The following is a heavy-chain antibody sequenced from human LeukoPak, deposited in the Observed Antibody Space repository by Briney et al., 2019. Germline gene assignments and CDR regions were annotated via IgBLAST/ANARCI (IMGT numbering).Heavy chain of an antibody. CDR1: GFTVSSNY. CDR2: IYSGGST. D-gene: IGHD6-19*01. Sequence: PGGSLRLSCAASGFTVSSNYMSWVRQAPGKGLEWVSVIYSGGSTYYADSVKGRFTISRDNSKNTLYLQMNSLRAEDTAVYYCASQESSGWYGWFDPWGRGTLVTVSS. V-gene: IGHV3-66*02. CDR3: ASQESSGWYGWFDP. J-gene: IGHJ5*02.